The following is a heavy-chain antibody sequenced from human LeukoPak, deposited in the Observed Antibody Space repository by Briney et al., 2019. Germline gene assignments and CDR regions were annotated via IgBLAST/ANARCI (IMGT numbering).Heavy chain of an antibody. Sequence: VASVKVSCKASGYTFTSYGISWVRQAPGQGLEWMGWISAYNGNTNYAQKLQGRVTMTTDTSTNTAYMGLRSLISDDTAVYYCARGSSSWSYFDYWGQGTLVTVSS. V-gene: IGHV1-18*01. D-gene: IGHD6-13*01. CDR3: ARGSSSWSYFDY. CDR2: ISAYNGNT. J-gene: IGHJ4*02. CDR1: GYTFTSYG.